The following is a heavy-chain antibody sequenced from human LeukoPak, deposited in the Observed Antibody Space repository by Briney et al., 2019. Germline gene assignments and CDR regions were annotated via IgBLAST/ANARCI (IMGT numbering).Heavy chain of an antibody. V-gene: IGHV4-59*01. CDR3: ARGYCSGGSCYHFDY. CDR2: IYYSGST. J-gene: IGHJ4*02. Sequence: SETLSLTCTVSGGFISSYYWSWIRQPPGKGLEWIGYIYYSGSTNYNPSLKSRVTISVDTSKNQFSLKLSSVTAADTAVYYCARGYCSGGSCYHFDYWGQGTLVTVSS. D-gene: IGHD2-15*01. CDR1: GGFISSYY.